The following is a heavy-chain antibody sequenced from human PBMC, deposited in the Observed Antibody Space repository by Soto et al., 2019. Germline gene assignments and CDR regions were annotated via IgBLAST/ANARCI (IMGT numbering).Heavy chain of an antibody. D-gene: IGHD6-19*01. V-gene: IGHV3-23*01. CDR2: ISGSGGST. Sequence: PGGSLRLSCAASGFTFSSYAMSWVRQAPGKGLEWVSAISGSGGSTYYADSMKGRFTISRDDSKNTLYLQMNSLRAEDTAVYYCAKSKQWLGYFDYWGQGTLVTVSS. CDR1: GFTFSSYA. CDR3: AKSKQWLGYFDY. J-gene: IGHJ4*02.